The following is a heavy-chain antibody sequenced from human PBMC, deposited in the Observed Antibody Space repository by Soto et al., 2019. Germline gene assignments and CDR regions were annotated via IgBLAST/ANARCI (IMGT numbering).Heavy chain of an antibody. D-gene: IGHD6-6*01. CDR2: IYWDDDK. V-gene: IGHV2-5*02. CDR1: GFSLCTSGVD. J-gene: IGHJ4*02. Sequence: QITLKESGPTLVKPTQTLTLTCTFSGFSLCTSGVDVGWSRQPPGKALEWLALIYWDDDKRYSPSLKSRLTITKDTSKNQVVLTMTNMDPLDTATYYCAHRRPYSNSPEYFFDYWGQGTLVTVS. CDR3: AHRRPYSNSPEYFFDY.